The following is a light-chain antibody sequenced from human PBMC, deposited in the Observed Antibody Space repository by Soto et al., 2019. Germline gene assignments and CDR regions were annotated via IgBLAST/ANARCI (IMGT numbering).Light chain of an antibody. Sequence: DIQMTQSTSTLSASVGDRVTITCRASQSINTWLAWYQQKPGKAPKLLIYKASSLGSGVPSRFSGSGSGTDFTLTISSLQPDDFASYYCQQYNSHSSYTYGQGTKLEIK. CDR2: KAS. CDR1: QSINTW. J-gene: IGKJ2*01. CDR3: QQYNSHSSYT. V-gene: IGKV1-5*03.